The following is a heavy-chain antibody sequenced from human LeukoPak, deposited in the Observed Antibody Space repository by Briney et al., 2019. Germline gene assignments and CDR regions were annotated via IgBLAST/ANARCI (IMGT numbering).Heavy chain of an antibody. D-gene: IGHD3-22*01. V-gene: IGHV4-30-4*08. J-gene: IGHJ4*02. Sequence: TFDDYAMHWIRQPPGKGLEWIGYIYYSGSTYYNPSLKSRVTISVDTSKNQFSLKLSSVTAADTAVYYCARGGRYYYDSSGYSPTDYWGQGTLVTVSS. CDR3: ARGGRYYYDSSGYSPTDY. CDR1: TFDDYA. CDR2: IYYSGST.